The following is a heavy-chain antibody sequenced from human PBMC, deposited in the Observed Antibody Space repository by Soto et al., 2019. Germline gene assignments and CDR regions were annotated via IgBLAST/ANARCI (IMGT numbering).Heavy chain of an antibody. CDR2: IYWNDDK. Sequence: QITLKESGTTLVKPTQTLTLTCTYSGFSLRTTGVGVGWSRQPPGKALEWLGIIYWNDDKRYSPSLKSRFTLPRDISTGQVVLTMTNMGPVDPAAYYCAHTWGLPFDYWGQGTLVLVSS. CDR3: AHTWGLPFDY. V-gene: IGHV2-5*01. D-gene: IGHD3-16*01. CDR1: GFSLRTTGVG. J-gene: IGHJ4*02.